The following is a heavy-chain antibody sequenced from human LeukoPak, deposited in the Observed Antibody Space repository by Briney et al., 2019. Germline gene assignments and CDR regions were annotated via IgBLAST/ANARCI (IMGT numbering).Heavy chain of an antibody. CDR1: GITLANYA. J-gene: IGHJ6*02. CDR3: ATGGFSILASNQDFYYNGLDV. CDR2: IVQVVGST. V-gene: IGHV3-43*02. Sequence: PGGSLRLSCTAPGITLANYAMSWVCQAPGKGLEWVSLIVQVVGSTYYAHSVKGRFTISTDNGKHSLDLQMNSLRTEHCALYYSATGGFSILASNQDFYYNGLDVWGQGTT. D-gene: IGHD3-3*01.